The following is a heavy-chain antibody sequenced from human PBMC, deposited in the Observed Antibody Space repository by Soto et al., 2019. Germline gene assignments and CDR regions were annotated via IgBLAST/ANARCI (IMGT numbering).Heavy chain of an antibody. J-gene: IGHJ6*02. V-gene: IGHV4-39*01. Sequence: PSETLSLTCTVSGGSISSSSYYWGWIRXPPGKGLEWIGSIYYRGSTYYNPSLKSRVTISVDTSKSQFSLKLSSVTAADTAVYYCASQTAGRLYDILSGYQIYGYYVMDVWGQGTTVT. CDR2: IYYRGST. CDR3: ASQTAGRLYDILSGYQIYGYYVMDV. CDR1: GGSISSSSYY. D-gene: IGHD3-9*01.